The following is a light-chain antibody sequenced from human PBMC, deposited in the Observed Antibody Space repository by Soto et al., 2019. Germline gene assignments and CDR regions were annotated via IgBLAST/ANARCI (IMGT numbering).Light chain of an antibody. V-gene: IGLV3-21*02. Sequence: SYELTQPPSVSVAPGQTARITCGGNNIGSKSVHWYQQKPGQAPVLVVYDESDRPSGIPERFSGSNSGKTATLTISGVEAGDEADYYCQVWDSSSDHVVFGGGTKLTVL. CDR1: NIGSKS. CDR3: QVWDSSSDHVV. J-gene: IGLJ2*01. CDR2: DES.